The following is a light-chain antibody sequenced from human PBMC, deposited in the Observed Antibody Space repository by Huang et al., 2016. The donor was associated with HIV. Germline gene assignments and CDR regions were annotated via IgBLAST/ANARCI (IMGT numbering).Light chain of an antibody. CDR3: QRYS. V-gene: IGKV3-11*01. Sequence: EIVLTQSPATLSLSPGERATLPCRASQTISSRLAWYQQKPGQAPRLLIYDASSRVTCIPAMFSGSGSGTDFTLTISSLEPEDFAVYYCQRYSFGQGTKLEIK. J-gene: IGKJ2*01. CDR1: QTISSR. CDR2: DAS.